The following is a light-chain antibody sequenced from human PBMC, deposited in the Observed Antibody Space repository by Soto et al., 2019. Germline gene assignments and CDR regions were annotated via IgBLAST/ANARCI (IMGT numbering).Light chain of an antibody. V-gene: IGKV3-20*01. CDR1: QSIGTNY. J-gene: IGKJ1*01. Sequence: ENRLTQSPGTLSLSPGEIATLSCRASQSIGTNYVAWFQQKPGQAPTLLIYAASRRATGIPGRFSGSGSGTEFTLTISRLEPEDFAVYFCQQYSSTPRTFGQGTKVEFK. CDR3: QQYSSTPRT. CDR2: AAS.